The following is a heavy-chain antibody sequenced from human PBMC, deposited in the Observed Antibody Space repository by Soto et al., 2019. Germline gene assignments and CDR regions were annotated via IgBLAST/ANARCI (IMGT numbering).Heavy chain of an antibody. J-gene: IGHJ4*02. CDR2: TYYRSKWYN. D-gene: IGHD3-22*01. CDR3: ARDLYYDSSGYSQYYFDY. CDR1: GDSVSSNSAA. Sequence: SQTLSLTCAISGDSVSSNSAAWNWIRQSPSRGLEWLGRTYYRSKWYNDYAVSVKSRITINPDTSKNQFSLQLNSVTPEDTAVYYCARDLYYDSSGYSQYYFDYWGQGTLVTVSS. V-gene: IGHV6-1*01.